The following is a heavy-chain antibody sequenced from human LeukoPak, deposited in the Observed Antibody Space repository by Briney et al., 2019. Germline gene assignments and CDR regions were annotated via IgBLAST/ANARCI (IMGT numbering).Heavy chain of an antibody. V-gene: IGHV4-30-2*02. CDR2: IYHSGST. Sequence: PSQTLSLTCAVSGGSISSGGYSWSWIRQPPGKGLEWIGYIYHSGSTYYNPSLKSRVTISVDTSKNQFSLKLSSVTAADTAVYYCARLELGIIYWGQGTLVTVSS. D-gene: IGHD7-27*01. CDR3: ARLELGIIY. CDR1: GGSISSGGYS. J-gene: IGHJ4*02.